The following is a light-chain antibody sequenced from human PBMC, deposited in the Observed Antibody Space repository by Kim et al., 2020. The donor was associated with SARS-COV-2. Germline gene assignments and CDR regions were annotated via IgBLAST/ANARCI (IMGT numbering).Light chain of an antibody. CDR1: SSDVGGYNY. CDR2: DVS. J-gene: IGLJ2*01. CDR3: CSYAGGYTYV. V-gene: IGLV2-11*01. Sequence: QSALTQPRSVSGTPGQSVTISCTGTSSDVGGYNYVSWYQQPPGKAPKLMIYDVSKRPSGVPDRFSGSKSGNTASRTISGHQAEDEADYYCCSYAGGYTYVFGGGTQLTVL.